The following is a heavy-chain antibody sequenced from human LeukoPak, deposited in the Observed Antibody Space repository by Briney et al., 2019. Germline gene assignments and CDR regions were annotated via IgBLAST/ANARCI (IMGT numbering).Heavy chain of an antibody. V-gene: IGHV1-2*02. CDR1: GYTFTGYY. CDR2: INPNSGGT. Sequence: ASVTVSYTASGYTFTGYYMHWVRQAPGQGREWMGWINPNSGGTNYAQKFQGRVTLTRDTSISTAYMELSRLRSDDTAVYYCARGLRYSSSWELDYWGQGTLVTVSS. CDR3: ARGLRYSSSWELDY. D-gene: IGHD6-13*01. J-gene: IGHJ4*02.